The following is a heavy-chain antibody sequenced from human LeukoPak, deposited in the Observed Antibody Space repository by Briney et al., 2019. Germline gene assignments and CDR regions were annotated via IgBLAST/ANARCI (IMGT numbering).Heavy chain of an antibody. J-gene: IGHJ4*02. CDR2: IYTSGST. CDR1: GGSISSGSYY. Sequence: SETLSLTCTVSGGSISSGSYYWSWIRQPAGKGLEWIGRIYTSGSTNYNPSLKSRVTISVDTSKNQFSLKLSSVTAADTAVYYCASSGQGGFDYWGQGTLVTVSS. D-gene: IGHD2-15*01. CDR3: ASSGQGGFDY. V-gene: IGHV4-61*02.